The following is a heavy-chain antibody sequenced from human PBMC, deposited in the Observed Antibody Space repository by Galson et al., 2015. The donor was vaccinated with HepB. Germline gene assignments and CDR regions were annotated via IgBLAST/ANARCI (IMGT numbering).Heavy chain of an antibody. CDR1: GGSISSSNW. CDR2: IYHSGST. Sequence: SEPLYLTCAVSGGSISSSNWWSWVRQPPGKGLEWIGEIYHSGSTNYNPSLKSRITISVDKSKNQFSLKLSSVTAADTAVYYCARFRIAAAGTGFDPWGQGTLVTVSS. D-gene: IGHD6-13*01. V-gene: IGHV4-4*02. CDR3: ARFRIAAAGTGFDP. J-gene: IGHJ5*02.